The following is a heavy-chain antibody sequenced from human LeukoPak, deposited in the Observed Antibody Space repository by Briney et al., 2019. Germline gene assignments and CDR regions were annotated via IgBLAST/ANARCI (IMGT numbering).Heavy chain of an antibody. CDR3: ARRAVVVTATALDY. J-gene: IGHJ4*02. CDR2: ISSSSSYI. Sequence: GGSLRLSCAASGFTFSSYAMSWVRQAPGKGLEWVSSISSSSSYIYYADSVKGRFTISRDNAKNSLYLQMNSLRAEDTAVYYCARRAVVVTATALDYWGQGTLVTVSS. D-gene: IGHD2-21*02. CDR1: GFTFSSYA. V-gene: IGHV3-21*01.